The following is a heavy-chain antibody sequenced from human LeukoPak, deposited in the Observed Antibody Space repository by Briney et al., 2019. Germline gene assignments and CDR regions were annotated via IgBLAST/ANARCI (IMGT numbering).Heavy chain of an antibody. CDR2: ISYDGSNK. CDR1: GFTFSNYG. V-gene: IGHV3-30*18. J-gene: IGHJ4*02. D-gene: IGHD3-16*02. CDR3: AKVKDDGYLKNYLDY. Sequence: QTGGSLRLSCAASGFTFSNYGMHWVRQAPGKGLEWVAVISYDGSNKYYADSVKGRFTISRDKSKNTLYLQMNSLRAEDTAMYYCAKVKDDGYLKNYLDYWGQGTPVTVSS.